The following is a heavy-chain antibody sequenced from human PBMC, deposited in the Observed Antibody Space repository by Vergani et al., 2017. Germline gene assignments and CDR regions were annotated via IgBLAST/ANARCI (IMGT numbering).Heavy chain of an antibody. CDR1: GFTFSSYG. Sequence: QVQLVESGGGVVQPGRSLRLSCAASGFTFSSYGMHWVRQAPGKGLEWVAVIWYDGSNKYYADSVKGRFTISRDNAKNSLYLQMNSLRDEDTAVYYCARAMRLRQTGIAVAGTGLDYWGQGTLVTVSS. D-gene: IGHD6-19*01. J-gene: IGHJ4*02. V-gene: IGHV3-33*01. CDR3: ARAMRLRQTGIAVAGTGLDY. CDR2: IWYDGSNK.